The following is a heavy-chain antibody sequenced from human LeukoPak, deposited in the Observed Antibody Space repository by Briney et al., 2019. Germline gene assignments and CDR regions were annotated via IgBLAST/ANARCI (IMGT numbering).Heavy chain of an antibody. CDR1: GGSFSGYY. J-gene: IGHJ4*02. D-gene: IGHD2-15*01. Sequence: SETVSLTCAVYGGSFSGYYWSWIRQPPGKGLEWIGEINHSGSTNYNPSLKSRVTISVDTSKNQFSLKLSSVTAADTAVYYCARASRLVVVAATPECYFDYWGQGTLVTVSS. V-gene: IGHV4-34*01. CDR3: ARASRLVVVAATPECYFDY. CDR2: INHSGST.